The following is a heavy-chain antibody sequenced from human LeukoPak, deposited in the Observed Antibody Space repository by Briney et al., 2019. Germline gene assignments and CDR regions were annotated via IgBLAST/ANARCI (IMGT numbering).Heavy chain of an antibody. CDR2: IYHSGST. Sequence: PSETLSLTCAVSGYSISSGYYWGWIRQPPGQGLEWIGSIYHSGSTYYNPSLKSRVTISVDTSKNQFSLKLSSVTAADTAVYYCARHVSYGPAFDYWGQGTLVTVSS. CDR1: GYSISSGYY. D-gene: IGHD5-18*01. V-gene: IGHV4-38-2*01. CDR3: ARHVSYGPAFDY. J-gene: IGHJ4*02.